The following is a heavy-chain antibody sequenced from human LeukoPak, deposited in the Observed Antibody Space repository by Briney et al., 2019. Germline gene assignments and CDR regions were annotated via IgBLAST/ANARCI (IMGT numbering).Heavy chain of an antibody. CDR2: INWNGGST. CDR3: ARGITGTTDYYYGMDV. Sequence: PGGSLRLSCAASGFTFDDYGMSWVRQAPGKGLEWVSGINWNGGSTGYADSVKGRFTISRDNAKNSLYPQMNSLRAEDTALYHCARGITGTTDYYYGMDVWGQGTTVTVSS. V-gene: IGHV3-20*01. J-gene: IGHJ6*02. D-gene: IGHD1-7*01. CDR1: GFTFDDYG.